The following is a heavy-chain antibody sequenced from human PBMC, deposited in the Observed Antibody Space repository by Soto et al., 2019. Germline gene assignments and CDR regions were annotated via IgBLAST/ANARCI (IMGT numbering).Heavy chain of an antibody. Sequence: QVQLQESGPGLVKPSQTLSLTCTVSGGSISSSAYYWSWIRQHPGKGLEWIGYISHSGSTYYNPNLTRRVIISVDTSKNQFSLSLNSVTDADTAVYYCAREYTYGSKFFECWGQGALVTVSS. V-gene: IGHV4-31*03. CDR3: AREYTYGSKFFEC. CDR1: GGSISSSAYY. J-gene: IGHJ4*02. D-gene: IGHD5-18*01. CDR2: ISHSGST.